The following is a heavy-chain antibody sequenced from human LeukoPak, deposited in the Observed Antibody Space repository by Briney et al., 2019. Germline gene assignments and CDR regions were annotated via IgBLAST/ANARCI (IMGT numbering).Heavy chain of an antibody. CDR3: ARTYYYDSSGYSPQFDY. J-gene: IGHJ4*02. CDR1: GYSFTSYW. Sequence: GESLKISCKGSGYSFTSYWIGWVRQMPGKGLEWLGIIYPGDSDTRYSPSFQGQVTISADKSISTAYLQWSSLKASDTAMYYCARTYYYDSSGYSPQFDYWGQGTLVTVSS. V-gene: IGHV5-51*01. D-gene: IGHD3-22*01. CDR2: IYPGDSDT.